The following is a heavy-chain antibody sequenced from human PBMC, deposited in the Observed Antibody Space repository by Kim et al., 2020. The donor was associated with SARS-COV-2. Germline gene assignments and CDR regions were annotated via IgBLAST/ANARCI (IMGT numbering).Heavy chain of an antibody. J-gene: IGHJ4*02. CDR1: GFSLSRSGLA. CDR2: IYWDDDK. D-gene: IGHD1-26*01. Sequence: SGPTLVKSKQTLTLTCTVSGFSLSRSGLAVAWFRQPPGRALEWLALIYWDDDKRYNASLGTRVTITRDTSKNQVILTMTNMDPLDTATYYCARTDGAICFDYWGQGARGSVSS. V-gene: IGHV2-5*02. CDR3: ARTDGAICFDY.